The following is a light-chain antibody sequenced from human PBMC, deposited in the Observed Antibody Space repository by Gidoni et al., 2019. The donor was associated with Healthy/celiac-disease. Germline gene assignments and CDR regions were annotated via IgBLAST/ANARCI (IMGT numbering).Light chain of an antibody. V-gene: IGKV3-11*01. CDR1: QSVSSY. CDR3: QQRSNWPPALT. Sequence: EIVLTQYPATLSFSPGERTTLSCRASQSVSSYLAWYQQKPGQAPRLLIYDAYNRATGIPASFSGSGSSTDFTLTISSLEPEDFAVYSCQQRSNWPPALTFGGGTKVEIK. CDR2: DAY. J-gene: IGKJ4*01.